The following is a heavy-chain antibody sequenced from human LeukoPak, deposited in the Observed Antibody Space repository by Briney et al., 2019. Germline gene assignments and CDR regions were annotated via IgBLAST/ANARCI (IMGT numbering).Heavy chain of an antibody. CDR2: IYSGGST. CDR1: GFTVSSNY. V-gene: IGHV3-66*01. D-gene: IGHD3-3*01. Sequence: GGSLRLSCAASGFTVSSNYMSWVRQAPGKGLEWVSVIYSGGSTYYADSVKGRFTISRDNSKNTLYLQMNSLRAEDTAVYYCARDSGNYDFWSGYHLNWFDPWGQGTLVTVSS. J-gene: IGHJ5*02. CDR3: ARDSGNYDFWSGYHLNWFDP.